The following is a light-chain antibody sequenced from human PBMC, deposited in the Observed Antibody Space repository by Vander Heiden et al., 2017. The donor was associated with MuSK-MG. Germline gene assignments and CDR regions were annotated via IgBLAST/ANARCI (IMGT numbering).Light chain of an antibody. CDR1: QNISTY. V-gene: IGKV1-39*01. Sequence: DIQMIQSPSSLSASVGDRVTITCRASQNISTYLNWYQQRPGKGPKLLIYAASTLQSGVPSTLSRHGSGTDFTLTISSLQPDDFATYFCQQSHNTPRTFGQGTKLEIK. CDR3: QQSHNTPRT. CDR2: AAS. J-gene: IGKJ2*01.